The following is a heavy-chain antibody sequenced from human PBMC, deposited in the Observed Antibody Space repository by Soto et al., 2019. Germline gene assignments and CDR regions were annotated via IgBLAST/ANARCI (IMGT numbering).Heavy chain of an antibody. CDR2: IIPIFGTA. J-gene: IGHJ6*02. Sequence: KGSCKAYVGTVSGYAISWVRQAPGQGLEWMGGIIPIFGTANYAQKFQGRVTITADESTSTAYMELSSLRSEDTAVYYCARHQSDCSGGSCYSGYYYYGMDVWGQGTTVTVSS. CDR1: VGTVSGYA. D-gene: IGHD2-15*01. CDR3: ARHQSDCSGGSCYSGYYYYGMDV. V-gene: IGHV1-69*01.